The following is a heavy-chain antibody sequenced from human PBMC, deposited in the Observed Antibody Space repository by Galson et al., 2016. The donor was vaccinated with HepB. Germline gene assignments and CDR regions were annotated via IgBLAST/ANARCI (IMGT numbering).Heavy chain of an antibody. D-gene: IGHD3-9*01. J-gene: IGHJ4*02. CDR1: GFTFSSYG. Sequence: SLRLSCAASGFTFSSYGMHWVRQAPGKGPEWVAVISYDGSNKYYADSVRGRFTISRDNSKNTLFLQMNSLRAEDTAVYYCAENDILAGYSAVDYWGQGTLGTVSS. CDR3: AENDILAGYSAVDY. CDR2: ISYDGSNK. V-gene: IGHV3-30*18.